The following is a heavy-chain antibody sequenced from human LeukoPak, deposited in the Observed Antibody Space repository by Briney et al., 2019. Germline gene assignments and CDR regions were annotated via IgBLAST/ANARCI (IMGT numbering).Heavy chain of an antibody. CDR2: ISSSSSYI. CDR3: ARDYDFWSGYYHNFDY. CDR1: GFTFSSYS. J-gene: IGHJ4*02. Sequence: GGSLRISCAASGFTFSSYSMNWVRQAPGKGLEWVSSISSSSSYIYYADSVKGRFTISRDNAKNSLYLQMNSLRAEDTAVYYCARDYDFWSGYYHNFDYWGQGTLVTVSS. V-gene: IGHV3-21*01. D-gene: IGHD3-3*01.